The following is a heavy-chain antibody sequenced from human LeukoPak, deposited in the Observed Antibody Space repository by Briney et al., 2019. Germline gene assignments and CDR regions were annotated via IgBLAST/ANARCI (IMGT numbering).Heavy chain of an antibody. CDR3: ARGYSGYASS. J-gene: IGHJ4*02. CDR1: GYTFTSYD. V-gene: IGHV1-2*02. CDR2: INPNSGGT. D-gene: IGHD3-22*01. Sequence: ASVKVSCKASGYTFTSYDINWVRQATGQGLEWMGWINPNSGGTNYAQKFQGRVTMTRDTSISTAYMELSRLRSDDTAVYYCARGYSGYASSWDQGTLVTVSS.